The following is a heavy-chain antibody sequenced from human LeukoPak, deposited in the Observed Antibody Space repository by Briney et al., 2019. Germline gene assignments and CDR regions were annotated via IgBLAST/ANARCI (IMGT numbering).Heavy chain of an antibody. Sequence: SETLSLTCTVSGGSISSSSYYWGWIRQPPGKGLEWIGSIYYSGSTYYNPSLKSRVTISVDASKNQFSLKLSSVTAAGTAVYYCASTPLFEWELLPSDAFDIWGQGTMVTVSS. CDR2: IYYSGST. CDR3: ASTPLFEWELLPSDAFDI. D-gene: IGHD1-26*01. CDR1: GGSISSSSYY. V-gene: IGHV4-39*01. J-gene: IGHJ3*02.